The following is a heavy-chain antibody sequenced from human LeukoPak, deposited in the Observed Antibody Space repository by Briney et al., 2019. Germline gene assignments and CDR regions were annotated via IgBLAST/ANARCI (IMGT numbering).Heavy chain of an antibody. CDR1: GYTFTGYY. J-gene: IGHJ4*02. CDR2: INPNSGGT. V-gene: IGHV1-2*02. D-gene: IGHD6-13*01. Sequence: ASVKVSCKASGYTFTGYYMHWVRQAPGQGLEWMGWINPNSGGTNYAQKFQGRVTMTRDTSISTAYMELSRLRSDDTAVYYCARVGLGYSSSWTPDYWGQGTLVTVSS. CDR3: ARVGLGYSSSWTPDY.